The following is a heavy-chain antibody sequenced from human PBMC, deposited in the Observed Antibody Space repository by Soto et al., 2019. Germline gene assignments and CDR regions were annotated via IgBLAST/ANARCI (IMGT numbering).Heavy chain of an antibody. CDR2: IIPVLGTT. J-gene: IGHJ6*04. CDR1: GDTFSSYT. V-gene: IGHV1-69*08. Sequence: QVQLVQSGAEVKKPGSSVKVSCRASGDTFSSYTVNWVRQAPGRGREWLGSIIPVLGTTDYAQKFKGRVTITADKSTNIVYMELSSLRSEDRAVYYCARRRYCGYDCYHKHYYGMDVWGKGTTVTVAS. D-gene: IGHD2-21*02. CDR3: ARRRYCGYDCYHKHYYGMDV.